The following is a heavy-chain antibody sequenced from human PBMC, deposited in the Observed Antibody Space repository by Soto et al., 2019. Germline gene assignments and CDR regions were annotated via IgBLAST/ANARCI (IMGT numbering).Heavy chain of an antibody. D-gene: IGHD2-21*02. V-gene: IGHV5-51*01. CDR3: ARHLAYCGGDCYSHYYYYGMDV. J-gene: IGHJ6*02. CDR2: IYPDDSNT. Sequence: GESLKISCKGSGYRFTTYWIGWVRQMPGKGLEWMGIIYPDDSNTRYSPSFQGQVTISADKSISTAYLQWSSLKASDTAMYYCARHLAYCGGDCYSHYYYYGMDVWGQGTTVTVSS. CDR1: GYRFTTYW.